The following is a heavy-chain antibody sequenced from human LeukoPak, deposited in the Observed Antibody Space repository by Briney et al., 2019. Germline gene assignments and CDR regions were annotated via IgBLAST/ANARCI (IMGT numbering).Heavy chain of an antibody. CDR2: IYYSGST. Sequence: SETLSLTCTVSGGSVSSCCYYWGWIRQSPGKGLEWIGSIYYSGSTYYNPSLKSRVTISVDTSKNQFSLKLSSVTAADTAVYYCARDITMVRGVRDYWGQGTLVTVSS. D-gene: IGHD3-10*01. V-gene: IGHV4-39*07. CDR3: ARDITMVRGVRDY. CDR1: GGSVSSCCYY. J-gene: IGHJ4*02.